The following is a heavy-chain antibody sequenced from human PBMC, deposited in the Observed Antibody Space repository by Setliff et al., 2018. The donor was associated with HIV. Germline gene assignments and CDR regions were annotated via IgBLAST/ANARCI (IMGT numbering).Heavy chain of an antibody. J-gene: IGHJ4*02. CDR1: GFTVSTYS. V-gene: IGHV3-64*04. CDR2: LSRGGDNT. D-gene: IGHD3-10*01. CDR3: AKGPTGFGGGTGWFDY. Sequence: TGGSLRLSCLVSGFTVSTYSLNWARQAPGKRPEYVAALSRGGDNTKYADSVKGRFIISRDNSKNTLYLQMNSLRAEDTAVYYCAKGPTGFGGGTGWFDYWGQGTLVTVSS.